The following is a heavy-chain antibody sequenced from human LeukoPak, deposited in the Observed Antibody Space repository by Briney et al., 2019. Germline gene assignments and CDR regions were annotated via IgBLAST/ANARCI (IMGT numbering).Heavy chain of an antibody. CDR1: GFTFSGYA. J-gene: IGHJ4*02. D-gene: IGHD6-13*01. CDR3: ARGGRAAAASDY. Sequence: GGSLRLSCAASGFTFSGYAMHWVRQAPGKGLEWVAVISNDGSNKYYADSVKGRFSISRDNSKNTLYQQMNSLRAEDTAVYYCARGGRAAAASDYWGQGTLVTVSS. V-gene: IGHV3-30-3*01. CDR2: ISNDGSNK.